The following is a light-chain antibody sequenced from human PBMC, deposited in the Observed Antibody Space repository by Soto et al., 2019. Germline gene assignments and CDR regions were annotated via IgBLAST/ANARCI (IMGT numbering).Light chain of an antibody. Sequence: EIELTQSPGSLSASLGERATLSCRASQSVSSSYLAWYQQKPGQAPRLIIYGASSRATGIPERFSGSGSGTDFTLTISRLEPEDVATYYCQKYNSSRLTFGGGTKVEIK. CDR2: GAS. J-gene: IGKJ4*01. V-gene: IGKV3-20*01. CDR3: QKYNSSRLT. CDR1: QSVSSSY.